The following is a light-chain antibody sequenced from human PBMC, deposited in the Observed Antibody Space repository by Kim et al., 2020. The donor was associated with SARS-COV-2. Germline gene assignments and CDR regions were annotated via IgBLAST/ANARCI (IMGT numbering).Light chain of an antibody. CDR2: AAS. Sequence: MTQSPGTLSVSPGERVTLSCRASHTISNNLAWYQHKPGQAPRLLIYAASIRATGIPVRFSGSGFGTDFTLTISSLQSEDFAVYYCQQYNLWPPWTFGQGTKVDIK. V-gene: IGKV3-15*01. CDR1: HTISNN. J-gene: IGKJ1*01. CDR3: QQYNLWPPWT.